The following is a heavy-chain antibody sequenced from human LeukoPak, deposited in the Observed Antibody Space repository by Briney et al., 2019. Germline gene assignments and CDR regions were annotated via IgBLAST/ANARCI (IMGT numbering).Heavy chain of an antibody. D-gene: IGHD3-9*01. CDR2: IYTSGST. V-gene: IGHV4-4*09. Sequence: PSETLSLTCTVSGGSISSYYWSWIRQPPGKGLEWIGYIYTSGSTNYNPSLKSRVTISVDTSKNQFSLKLSSVTAADTAVYYCARVDILTHSPDYWGQGTLVTVSS. CDR1: GGSISSYY. J-gene: IGHJ4*02. CDR3: ARVDILTHSPDY.